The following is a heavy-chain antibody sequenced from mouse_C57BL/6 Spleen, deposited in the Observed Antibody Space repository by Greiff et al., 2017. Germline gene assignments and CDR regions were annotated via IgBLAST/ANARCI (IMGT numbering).Heavy chain of an antibody. J-gene: IGHJ3*01. CDR2: IDPSDSET. V-gene: IGHV1-52*01. D-gene: IGHD2-2*01. Sequence: VQLQQSGAELVRPGSSVKLSCKASGYTFTSYWMHWVKQRPIQGLEWIGNIDPSDSETHYNQKFKDKATLTVDKSSSTAYMQLSSLTSEDSAVYYCARKGVYGYGDYWGQGTLVTVSA. CDR1: GYTFTSYW. CDR3: ARKGVYGYGDY.